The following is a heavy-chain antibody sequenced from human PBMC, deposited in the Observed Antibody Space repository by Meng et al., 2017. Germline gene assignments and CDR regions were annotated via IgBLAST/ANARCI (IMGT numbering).Heavy chain of an antibody. D-gene: IGHD4-11*01. Sequence: QAQVVQCGAEVKQPGASVKVSCKVSGYTFTSYGISWVRQAPGQGLEWMGWISAYNGNTTYAQKLQGRVTMTTDTSTSTAYMELRSLRSDDTAVYYCAQTTVTTYSEYFQHWGQGTLVTVSS. CDR1: GYTFTSYG. V-gene: IGHV1-18*01. CDR3: AQTTVTTYSEYFQH. CDR2: ISAYNGNT. J-gene: IGHJ1*01.